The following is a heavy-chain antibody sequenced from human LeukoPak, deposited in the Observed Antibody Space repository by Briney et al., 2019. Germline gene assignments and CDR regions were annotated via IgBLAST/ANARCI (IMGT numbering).Heavy chain of an antibody. V-gene: IGHV4-30-2*01. D-gene: IGHD6-19*01. Sequence: SETLSLTCAVSGGSISSDGYSWNWIRQPPGKGLEWIGYIYHSGSTYYNPSLKSRVTISVDRSKNQFSLKLSSVTAADTAVYYCARALYSSGWYADYWGQGTLVTVSS. CDR2: IYHSGST. J-gene: IGHJ4*02. CDR1: GGSISSDGYS. CDR3: ARALYSSGWYADY.